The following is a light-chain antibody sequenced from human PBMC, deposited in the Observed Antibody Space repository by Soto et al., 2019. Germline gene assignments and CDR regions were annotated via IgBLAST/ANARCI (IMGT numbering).Light chain of an antibody. J-gene: IGKJ5*01. CDR2: AAS. Sequence: DIQMTQSPSSLSASVGDRVTITCRASQGISNYLAWYQQKPGKVPKLLIYAASTLQSGVPSRFSGSGSGADFTLTISSLQPEDVATYYRQHYNGAPPQVTFGHWTRLEIK. CDR3: QHYNGAPPQVT. V-gene: IGKV1-27*01. CDR1: QGISNY.